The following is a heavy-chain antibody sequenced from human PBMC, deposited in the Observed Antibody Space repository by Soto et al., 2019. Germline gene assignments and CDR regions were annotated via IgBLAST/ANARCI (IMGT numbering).Heavy chain of an antibody. CDR2: TSYDESNK. V-gene: IGHV3-30*04. CDR1: GFAFSGNA. D-gene: IGHD5-18*01. Sequence: QVQLVESGGGVVQPGRSLRLSCEASGFAFSGNAMHWVRQTPGKGLEWVAVTSYDESNKYYADPVKGRFTISRDNSKNTVYLQMTSLRAEDTAVYYCAKVRSYGSDYFDYWGQGTLVTVSS. J-gene: IGHJ4*02. CDR3: AKVRSYGSDYFDY.